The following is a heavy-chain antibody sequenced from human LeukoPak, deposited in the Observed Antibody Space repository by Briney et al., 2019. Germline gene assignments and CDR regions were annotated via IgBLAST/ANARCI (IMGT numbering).Heavy chain of an antibody. J-gene: IGHJ5*02. V-gene: IGHV1-2*02. Sequence: ASVKVSCKASGYTFTGYYMHWVRQAPGQGLEWMGWINPNSGGTNYAQKFQGRVTMTRDTSISTAYMELSRLRSDDTAVYYCAREVVVVPAAIRGWFDPWGQGTLVTVSS. CDR3: AREVVVVPAAIRGWFDP. D-gene: IGHD2-2*01. CDR1: GYTFTGYY. CDR2: INPNSGGT.